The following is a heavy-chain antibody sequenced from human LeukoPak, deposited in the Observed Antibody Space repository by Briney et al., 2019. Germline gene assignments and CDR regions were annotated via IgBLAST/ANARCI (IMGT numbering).Heavy chain of an antibody. D-gene: IGHD6-13*01. CDR2: INHSGST. V-gene: IGHV4-34*01. Sequence: PSETLSLTCAVYGGSFSGYYWSWIRQPPGKGLEWIGEINHSGSTNYNPSLKSRVTISVDMSKNQFSLKLSSVTAADTAVYYCARIGVAAAAGWYYYGMDVWGQGTTVTVSS. CDR1: GGSFSGYY. CDR3: ARIGVAAAAGWYYYGMDV. J-gene: IGHJ6*02.